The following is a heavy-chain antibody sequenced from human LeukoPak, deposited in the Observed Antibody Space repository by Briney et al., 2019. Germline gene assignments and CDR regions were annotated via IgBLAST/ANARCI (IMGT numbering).Heavy chain of an antibody. CDR3: ARTLQWYYDILTGYYAPGNYYGMDV. CDR1: GGSFSGYY. D-gene: IGHD3-9*01. V-gene: IGHV4-34*01. Sequence: PSATLSLTCAVYGGSFSGYYWSWIRQPPGKGLEWIGEINHSGSTNYNPSLKSRVTISVDTSKNQFSLKLSSVTAADTAVYYCARTLQWYYDILTGYYAPGNYYGMDVWGQGTTVTVSS. J-gene: IGHJ6*02. CDR2: INHSGST.